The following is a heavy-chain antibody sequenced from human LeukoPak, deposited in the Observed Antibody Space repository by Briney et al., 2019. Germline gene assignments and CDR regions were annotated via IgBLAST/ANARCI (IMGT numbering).Heavy chain of an antibody. CDR2: IIPIFATA. Sequence: GASVKVSCKASGGTFSIYAINWVRQAPGQGLEWMGGIIPIFATANYAQKFQGRVTITADESTSTAYMQLSSLRSDDTAVYYCARGESGIQHWGQGTLVTVSS. V-gene: IGHV1-69*13. CDR1: GGTFSIYA. CDR3: ARGESGIQH. J-gene: IGHJ1*01.